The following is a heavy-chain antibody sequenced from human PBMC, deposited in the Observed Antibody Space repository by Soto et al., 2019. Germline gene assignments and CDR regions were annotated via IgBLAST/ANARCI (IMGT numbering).Heavy chain of an antibody. Sequence: PGGSLRLSCSVSGFTFSKYAMHWVRQAPGKGLEYVSGITSDGDSTWHADSGKDRFTISRDNSKNTLFLQMSSLRVEDTAIYFCVKGNQLLRYYFEFWGPGTLVTVSS. D-gene: IGHD2-15*01. V-gene: IGHV3-64D*06. CDR3: VKGNQLLRYYFEF. CDR1: GFTFSKYA. CDR2: ITSDGDST. J-gene: IGHJ4*01.